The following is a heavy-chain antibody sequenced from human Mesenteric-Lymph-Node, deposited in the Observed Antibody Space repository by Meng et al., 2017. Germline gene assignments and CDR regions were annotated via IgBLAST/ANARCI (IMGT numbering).Heavy chain of an antibody. J-gene: IGHJ4*02. D-gene: IGHD6-19*01. V-gene: IGHV4-4*03. Sequence: EPAPAWVQPPGTLSRTCAVSGGSISSINWWSWVRQPPGKGLEWIGEIYHSGSTNYNPSLKSRVTISVDKSKNQFSLNLSSVTAADTAVYYCARVGQWLPIDYWGQGTLVTVSS. CDR2: IYHSGST. CDR1: GGSISSINW. CDR3: ARVGQWLPIDY.